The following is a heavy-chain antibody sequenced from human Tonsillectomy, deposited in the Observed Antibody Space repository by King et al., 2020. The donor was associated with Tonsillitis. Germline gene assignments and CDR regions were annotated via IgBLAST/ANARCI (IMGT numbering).Heavy chain of an antibody. CDR2: ISSSSSYT. CDR3: AGHHSHYYYYYMDV. D-gene: IGHD1-14*01. V-gene: IGHV3-21*01. CDR1: GFTFSSYS. J-gene: IGHJ6*03. Sequence: VQLVESGGGLVKPGGSLRLSCAASGFTFSSYSMNWVRQAPGKGLEWVSSISSSSSYTYYAESVKGRFTISRDNAKNSLYLQMNSLRAEDTAVYYCAGHHSHYYYYYMDVWGKGTTVTVSS.